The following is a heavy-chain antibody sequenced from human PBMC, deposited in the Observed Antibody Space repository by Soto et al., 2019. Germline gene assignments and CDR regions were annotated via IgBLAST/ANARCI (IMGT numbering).Heavy chain of an antibody. J-gene: IGHJ4*02. CDR1: GYTLTGYY. CDR2: INPNSGGT. CDR3: ARDPGDYYDSSAFHFDY. V-gene: IGHV1-2*02. D-gene: IGHD3-22*01. Sequence: ASVKVSCKASGYTLTGYYMHWVRQAPGQGLEWMGWINPNSGGTNYAQKFQGRVTMTRDTSISTAYMELSRLRSDDTAVYYCARDPGDYYDSSAFHFDYWGQGTLVTVSS.